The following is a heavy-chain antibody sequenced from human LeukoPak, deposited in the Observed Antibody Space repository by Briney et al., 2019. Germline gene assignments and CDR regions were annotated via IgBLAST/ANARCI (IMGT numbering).Heavy chain of an antibody. CDR1: GFTFNTYA. CDR3: AKGVYYYDSSGYYYTYYFDY. Sequence: GGSLRLSCAASGFTFNTYAMNWVRHAPGKGLEWVSSISGSGGSTYYADSVKGRFTISRDNSKNTLYLQMNSLRAEDTAVYYCAKGVYYYDSSGYYYTYYFDYWGQGTLVTVSS. V-gene: IGHV3-23*01. D-gene: IGHD3-22*01. CDR2: ISGSGGST. J-gene: IGHJ4*02.